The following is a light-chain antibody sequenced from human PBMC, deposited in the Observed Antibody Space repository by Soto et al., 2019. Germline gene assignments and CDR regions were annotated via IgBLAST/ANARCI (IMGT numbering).Light chain of an antibody. CDR1: QSISSW. J-gene: IGKJ1*01. CDR3: QHYNSYPWT. V-gene: IGKV1-5*01. CDR2: DAS. Sequence: DIQMTQSPSTLSASVGDRVTITCRASQSISSWLAWYQQKPGTAPKLLIYDASTLESGVPSRFRGSGSGTEFTLTISSLQPDDFASYYCQHYNSYPWTFGQGTKVDI.